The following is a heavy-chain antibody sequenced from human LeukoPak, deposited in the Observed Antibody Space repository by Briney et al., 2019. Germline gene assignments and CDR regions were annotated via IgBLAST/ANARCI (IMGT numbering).Heavy chain of an antibody. CDR2: ISNDGSNK. D-gene: IGHD1-26*01. V-gene: IGHV3-30*18. J-gene: IGHJ4*02. Sequence: GGSLRLSCAASGFTFSSYGIHWVRQAPGKGPEWVAVISNDGSNKYYADSVKGRFTISRDNSKNTLYLQMSSLRAEDTAVYYCAKETGRWELEWGQGTLVTVSS. CDR1: GFTFSSYG. CDR3: AKETGRWELE.